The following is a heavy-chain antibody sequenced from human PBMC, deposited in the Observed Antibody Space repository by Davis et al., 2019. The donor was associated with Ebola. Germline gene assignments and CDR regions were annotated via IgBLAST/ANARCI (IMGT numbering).Heavy chain of an antibody. J-gene: IGHJ4*02. Sequence: GGSLRLSCAASGFTFSSYSMNWVRQAPGKGLEWVSYISSSSSTIYYADSVKGRFTISRDNAKNSLYLQMNSLRAEDTAVYYCAKDLRARIVGATNDYWGQGTLVTVSS. D-gene: IGHD1-26*01. CDR2: ISSSSSTI. V-gene: IGHV3-48*01. CDR3: AKDLRARIVGATNDY. CDR1: GFTFSSYS.